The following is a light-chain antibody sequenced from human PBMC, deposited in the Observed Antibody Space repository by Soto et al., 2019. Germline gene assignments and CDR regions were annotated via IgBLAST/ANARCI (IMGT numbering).Light chain of an antibody. Sequence: QSALTQPASVSGSPGQSITISSTGTSSDVGSYDYVSWYQQHPGKVPKLIIYEVSNRPSGVSNRFSGSKSGNTASLTISGLQAEDEADYYCCSYTSTSTRLFGGGTKLTVL. CDR3: CSYTSTSTRL. CDR2: EVS. V-gene: IGLV2-14*01. J-gene: IGLJ2*01. CDR1: SSDVGSYDY.